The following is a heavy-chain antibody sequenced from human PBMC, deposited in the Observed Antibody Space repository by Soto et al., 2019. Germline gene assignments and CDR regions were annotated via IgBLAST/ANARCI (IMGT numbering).Heavy chain of an antibody. V-gene: IGHV1-2*04. D-gene: IGHD2-15*01. CDR2: INPNSGST. J-gene: IGHJ6*02. CDR1: GGTFSTYT. Sequence: GASVKVSCKASGGTFSTYTITWVRQAPGQGFEWMGWINPNSGSTNYAQKFQGWVTMTRDTSISTAYMELSRLRSDDTAVYYCARDRVLGAVVGYYGMDVWGQGTTVTVSS. CDR3: ARDRVLGAVVGYYGMDV.